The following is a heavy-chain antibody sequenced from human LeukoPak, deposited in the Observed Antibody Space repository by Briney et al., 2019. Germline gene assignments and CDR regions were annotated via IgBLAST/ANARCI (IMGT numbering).Heavy chain of an antibody. D-gene: IGHD3-22*01. V-gene: IGHV4-31*03. CDR1: GGSISNGGYY. Sequence: PSETLSLTCTVSGGSISNGGYYWSWIRQLPGKGLEWIGYIYYSGGTHYNPSLKSRVTMSVDTSKIQFSLKLSSVTAADTAVYYCARTYYYDSNGKGFDYWGQGTLVTVSS. J-gene: IGHJ4*02. CDR3: ARTYYYDSNGKGFDY. CDR2: IYYSGGT.